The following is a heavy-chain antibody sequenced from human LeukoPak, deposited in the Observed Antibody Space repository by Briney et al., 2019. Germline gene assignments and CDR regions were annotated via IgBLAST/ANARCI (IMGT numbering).Heavy chain of an antibody. J-gene: IGHJ4*02. CDR1: GFIFSSYW. Sequence: PGGSLRLSCAASGFIFSSYWMHWVRHAPGKGLAWVSRINTDGSSTSYADSVKGRFTISRDNAKNSLYLQMNSLKPEDTAVYYCARVAEAAAFDSWGQGTLVTVSS. V-gene: IGHV3-74*01. CDR3: ARVAEAAAFDS. CDR2: INTDGSST. D-gene: IGHD6-13*01.